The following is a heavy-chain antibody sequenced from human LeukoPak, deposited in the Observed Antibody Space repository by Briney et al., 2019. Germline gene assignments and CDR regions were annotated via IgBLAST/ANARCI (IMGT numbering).Heavy chain of an antibody. CDR3: ARQGLPIVLMVYAPNWFDP. D-gene: IGHD2-8*01. CDR2: IYYSGST. V-gene: IGHV4-59*08. Sequence: SETLSLTCTVSGGSISSYYWSWIRQPPGKGLEWIGYIYYSGSTNYNPSLKSRVTISVDTSKNQFSLKLSSVTAADTAVYYCARQGLPIVLMVYAPNWFDPWGQGTLVTVSS. J-gene: IGHJ5*02. CDR1: GGSISSYY.